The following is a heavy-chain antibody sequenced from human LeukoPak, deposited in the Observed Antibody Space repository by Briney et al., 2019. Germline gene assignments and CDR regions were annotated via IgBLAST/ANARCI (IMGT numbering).Heavy chain of an antibody. CDR1: GFTFSSHG. V-gene: IGHV3-33*01. CDR2: IWYDGSNK. Sequence: GRSLRLSCAASGFTFSSHGMHWVRQAPGKGLEWVAVIWYDGSNKYYADSVKGRFTISRDNSKNTLYLQMNSLRAEGTAVYYCARDPREDSYAFDIWGQGTMVTVSS. D-gene: IGHD2-15*01. J-gene: IGHJ3*02. CDR3: ARDPREDSYAFDI.